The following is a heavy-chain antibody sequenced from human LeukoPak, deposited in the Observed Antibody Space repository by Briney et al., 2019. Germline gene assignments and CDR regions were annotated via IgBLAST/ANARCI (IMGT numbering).Heavy chain of an antibody. J-gene: IGHJ3*02. D-gene: IGHD3-22*01. Sequence: GGSLRLSCAAPGFTFSDYWMSWVRQAPGKGLEWVANINQDGSEKIYVDSVKGRFTISRDNAKNSLYLQMNSLRAEDTAVYYCARYYDGSGYFDAFDIWGQGTTVTVSS. CDR2: INQDGSEK. CDR3: ARYYDGSGYFDAFDI. V-gene: IGHV3-7*01. CDR1: GFTFSDYW.